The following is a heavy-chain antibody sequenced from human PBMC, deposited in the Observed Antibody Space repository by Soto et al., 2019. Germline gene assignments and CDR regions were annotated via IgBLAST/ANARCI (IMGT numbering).Heavy chain of an antibody. J-gene: IGHJ4*02. CDR3: ATSNWYTLNY. Sequence: EVQLVESGGGLVQPGGSLRLSCDASGLIFSNYWMAWGRQAPGKGLEWVANIKPDGSATFHAGSVKGRFTVSRDNAKRSLYLQLNGLRVEDTAVYYCATSNWYTLNYWGQGTLVTVSS. D-gene: IGHD6-13*01. V-gene: IGHV3-7*01. CDR2: IKPDGSAT. CDR1: GLIFSNYW.